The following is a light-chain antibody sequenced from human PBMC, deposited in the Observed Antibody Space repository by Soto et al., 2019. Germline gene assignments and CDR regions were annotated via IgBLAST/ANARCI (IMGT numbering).Light chain of an antibody. Sequence: ELVLTQSPCTLSLSPGERSTLSCRASQSVTSNNLAWYQQKPGQAPRLLIYGASTRATGLPARFSGSGSGTEFTLTISSLQSEDFAVYYCQQYNNWPRTFGQGTKVDIK. V-gene: IGKV3-15*01. CDR2: GAS. CDR3: QQYNNWPRT. CDR1: QSVTSN. J-gene: IGKJ1*01.